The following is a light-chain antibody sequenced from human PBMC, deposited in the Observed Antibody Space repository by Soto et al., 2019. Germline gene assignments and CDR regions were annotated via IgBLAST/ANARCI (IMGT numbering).Light chain of an antibody. V-gene: IGKV3-11*01. CDR3: LQRSRLPLT. J-gene: IGKJ4*01. Sequence: EVVLTQSPATLSVSPGERATLSCRASQGVSIYLAWYQQKPGQAPRLLISDASNWETGIPARFSGSGSGTDFSLTISSLEPEDSAVYYCLQRSRLPLTFGRGTKVDIK. CDR2: DAS. CDR1: QGVSIY.